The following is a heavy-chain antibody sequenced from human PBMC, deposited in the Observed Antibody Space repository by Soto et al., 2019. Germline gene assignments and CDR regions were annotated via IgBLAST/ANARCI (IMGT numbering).Heavy chain of an antibody. J-gene: IGHJ5*02. CDR1: GYTFTSYD. D-gene: IGHD3-22*01. CDR2: MNPNSGNT. V-gene: IGHV1-8*01. Sequence: ASVKVSCKASGYTFTSYDINWVRQATGQGLEWMGWMNPNSGNTGYAQKFQGRVTMTRNTSISTAYMELSSLRSEDTAMYYCARASYYDSSGYYPESWGQGTLVTVSS. CDR3: ARASYYDSSGYYPES.